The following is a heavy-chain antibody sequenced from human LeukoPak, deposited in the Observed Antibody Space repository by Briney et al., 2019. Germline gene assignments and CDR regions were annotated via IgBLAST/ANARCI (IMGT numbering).Heavy chain of an antibody. CDR3: ARGPAAATNWFDP. D-gene: IGHD6-13*01. CDR2: ITSNSGGT. CDR1: GYTFTDYY. V-gene: IGHV1-2*06. J-gene: IGHJ5*02. Sequence: ASVKVSCKASGYTFTDYYMHWVRQAPGQGLEWMGRITSNSGGTSYAQKFQGRVTMTRDTSISTAYMELSRLRSDDTAVHYCARGPAAATNWFDPWGQGTLVTVSS.